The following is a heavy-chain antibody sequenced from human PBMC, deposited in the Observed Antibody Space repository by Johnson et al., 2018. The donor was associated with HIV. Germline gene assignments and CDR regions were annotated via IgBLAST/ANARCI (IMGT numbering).Heavy chain of an antibody. J-gene: IGHJ3*02. D-gene: IGHD5-12*01. V-gene: IGHV3-30*03. CDR2: ITYDGTNK. CDR1: GFTFSNYA. Sequence: QVQLVESGGGVVQPGRSLRLSCTASGFTFSNYAIHWVRQAPGKGLEWVAGITYDGTNKYYADSVKGRFTLSRDNSKNTLDLQMNSLRVEDTAVYYCARDESGYDEGFDAFDIWGQGTMVTVSS. CDR3: ARDESGYDEGFDAFDI.